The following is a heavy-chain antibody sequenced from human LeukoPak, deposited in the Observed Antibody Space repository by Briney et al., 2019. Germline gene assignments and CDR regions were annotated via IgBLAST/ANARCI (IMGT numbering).Heavy chain of an antibody. V-gene: IGHV1-18*01. D-gene: IGHD6-19*01. J-gene: IGHJ6*02. CDR3: ARDQWLATYYDYGRDG. CDR1: GYTFTSYG. CDR2: ISAYNGNT. Sequence: ASVKVSCKASGYTFTSYGISWVRQAPGQGLEWMGWISAYNGNTNYAQKLQGRVTMTTDTSTSTAYMELRSLRSDDTAVYYCARDQWLATYYDYGRDGWGQGTTVTVSS.